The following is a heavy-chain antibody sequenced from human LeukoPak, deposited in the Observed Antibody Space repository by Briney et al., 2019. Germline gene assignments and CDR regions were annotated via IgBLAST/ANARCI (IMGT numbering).Heavy chain of an antibody. CDR1: GGSITSDIYY. CDR2: IYYSGST. Sequence: SETLSLTCTVSGGSITSDIYYWSWIRQPPGKGLEWIGCIYYSGSTYYSPSLKSRVSISVDTSKNQFSLKLSSVTAADTAVYYCARYSYYYDTSGGVDAFDIWGQGTMVTVSS. V-gene: IGHV4-30-4*01. J-gene: IGHJ3*02. D-gene: IGHD3-22*01. CDR3: ARYSYYYDTSGGVDAFDI.